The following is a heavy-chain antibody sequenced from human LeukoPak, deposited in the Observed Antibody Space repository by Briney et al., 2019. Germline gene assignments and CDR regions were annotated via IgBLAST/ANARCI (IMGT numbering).Heavy chain of an antibody. CDR3: ARHGSSNGWCYFDY. Sequence: SETLSLTCTVSGGSISSRNYYWGWIRQPPGKGLEWIASIDYSGSTYYNPSLKSRATISVDTAKNQFSLKVSSVTAAETAVYYCARHGSSNGWCYFDYWGHGTLVTVSS. CDR2: IDYSGST. V-gene: IGHV4-39*01. D-gene: IGHD6-19*01. J-gene: IGHJ4*01. CDR1: GGSISSRNYY.